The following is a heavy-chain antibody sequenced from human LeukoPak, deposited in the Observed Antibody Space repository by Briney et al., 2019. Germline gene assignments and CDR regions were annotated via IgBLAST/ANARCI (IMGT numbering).Heavy chain of an antibody. CDR2: INTDGSST. V-gene: IGHV3-74*01. D-gene: IGHD2-2*01. Sequence: GGSLRLSCAASGFTFSSYWMSWVRQAPGKGLVWVSRINTDGSSTSYADSVKGRFTISRDNAKNTLYLQMNSLRAEDTAVYYCARDWTLVPADNDASDIWGQGTMVTVSS. J-gene: IGHJ3*02. CDR1: GFTFSSYW. CDR3: ARDWTLVPADNDASDI.